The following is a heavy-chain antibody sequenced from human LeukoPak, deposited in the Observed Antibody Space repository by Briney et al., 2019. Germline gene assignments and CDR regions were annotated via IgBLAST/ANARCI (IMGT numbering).Heavy chain of an antibody. CDR3: ARTMMVLLLFGESLYHFDY. Sequence: SETLSLTCTVSGGSISSSSYYWGWIRQPPGKGLEWIGRIYYSGSTYYNPSLKSRVTISVDTSKNQFFLKLRSVTAADMAVYYCARTMMVLLLFGESLYHFDYWGQGTLVTVSS. CDR1: GGSISSSSYY. CDR2: IYYSGST. J-gene: IGHJ4*02. V-gene: IGHV4-39*01. D-gene: IGHD3-10*01.